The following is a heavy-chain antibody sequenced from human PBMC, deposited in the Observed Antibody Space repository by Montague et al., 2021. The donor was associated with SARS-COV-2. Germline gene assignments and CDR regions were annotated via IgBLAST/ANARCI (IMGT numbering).Heavy chain of an antibody. CDR1: GGSISSSSYY. CDR2: IFYSGST. D-gene: IGHD3-10*01. Sequence: SETLSLTCTVSGGSISSSSYYWGRIRQPPGKGLEWIGSIFYSGSTDYIPSLKSRVTISVDTSKNQFSLKLSSVTAADTAVYYCASMVRAQVYYFDYWGQGTLVTVSS. J-gene: IGHJ4*02. V-gene: IGHV4-39*01. CDR3: ASMVRAQVYYFDY.